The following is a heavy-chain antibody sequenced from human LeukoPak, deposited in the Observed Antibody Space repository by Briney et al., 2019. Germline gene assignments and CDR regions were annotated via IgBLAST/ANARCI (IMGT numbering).Heavy chain of an antibody. V-gene: IGHV3-21*01. Sequence: GGSLRLSCAASGFTFSSYSMNWVRQAPGKGLEWVSSISSSSSYIYYADSVKGRFTISRDNAKNSLYLQMNSLRAEDTAVYYCARDFNYYYYYGMDVWGQGTAVTVSS. CDR3: ARDFNYYYYYGMDV. CDR2: ISSSSSYI. J-gene: IGHJ6*02. CDR1: GFTFSSYS.